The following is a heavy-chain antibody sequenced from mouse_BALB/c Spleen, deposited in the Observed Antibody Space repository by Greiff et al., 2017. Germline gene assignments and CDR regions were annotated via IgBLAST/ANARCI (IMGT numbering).Heavy chain of an antibody. CDR2: IWAGGST. J-gene: IGHJ1*01. CDR1: GFSLTSYG. CDR3: ARDYGSSYGGYFDV. Sequence: VQLQESGPGLVAPSQSLSITCTVSGFSLTSYGVHWVRQPPGKGLEWLGVIWAGGSTNYNSALMSRLSISKDNSKSQVFLKMNSLQTDDTAMYYCARDYGSSYGGYFDVWGAGTTVTVSS. V-gene: IGHV2-9*02. D-gene: IGHD1-1*01.